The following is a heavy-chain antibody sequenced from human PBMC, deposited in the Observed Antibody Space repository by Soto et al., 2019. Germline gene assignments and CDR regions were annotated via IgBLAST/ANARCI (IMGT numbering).Heavy chain of an antibody. CDR3: ARYDYNGYYFDY. CDR1: GYTFSTYY. J-gene: IGHJ4*02. Sequence: QVQLVQSGAEVKKPGASVKVSCKASGYTFSTYYMHWVRQAPGQGYEWMGIINPSGGSTTYAQKFQGRVHVTRDTSTTTVYMELSSLKSEDTAVYYCARYDYNGYYFDYWGQGTLVAVSS. D-gene: IGHD4-4*01. V-gene: IGHV1-46*01. CDR2: INPSGGST.